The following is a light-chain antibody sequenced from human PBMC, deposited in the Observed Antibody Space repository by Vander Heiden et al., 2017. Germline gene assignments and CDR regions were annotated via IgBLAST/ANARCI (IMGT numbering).Light chain of an antibody. CDR2: QIS. V-gene: IGKV1-5*03. J-gene: IGKJ1*01. CDR3: QQYSSYWT. CDR1: QTISRW. Sequence: DIRMTQSPSTLSASVGDRVIITCRASQTISRWLAWQQQKPRKAAKLLIYQISTLESGVPSRFSGSGSGTEFTLTISSLQPDDFATYFCQQYSSYWTFGQGTKVDIK.